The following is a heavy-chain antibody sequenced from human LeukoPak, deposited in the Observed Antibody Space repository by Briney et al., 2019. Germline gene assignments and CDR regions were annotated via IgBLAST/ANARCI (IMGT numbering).Heavy chain of an antibody. Sequence: GRSLRLSCAAYGFIFSSYGMHWVRQAPGKGREGVAVIWYDGSNKYYADSVKGRFTISRDNSKNTLYLQMNSLRAEDTAVYYCARRYCSSTSCYFSNWFNPWGQGTLVTVSS. D-gene: IGHD2-2*01. CDR2: IWYDGSNK. V-gene: IGHV3-33*01. J-gene: IGHJ5*02. CDR3: ARRYCSSTSCYFSNWFNP. CDR1: GFIFSSYG.